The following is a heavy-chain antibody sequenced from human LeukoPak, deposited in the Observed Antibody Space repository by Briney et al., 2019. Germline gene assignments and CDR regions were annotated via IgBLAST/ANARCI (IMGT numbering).Heavy chain of an antibody. V-gene: IGHV3-30-3*01. Sequence: GGSLRLSCAASGFTFSSYAMHWVRQAPGKGLEWVAVISYDGSNKYYADSVKGRFTISRDNSKNTLYLQMNSLRAEDTAVYYCAREGSSRLYYYDSSGYYPHFDYWGQGTLVTVSS. CDR1: GFTFSSYA. CDR2: ISYDGSNK. D-gene: IGHD3-22*01. CDR3: AREGSSRLYYYDSSGYYPHFDY. J-gene: IGHJ4*02.